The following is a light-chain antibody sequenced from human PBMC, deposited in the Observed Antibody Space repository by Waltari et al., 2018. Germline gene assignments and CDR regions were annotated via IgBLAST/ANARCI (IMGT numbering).Light chain of an antibody. J-gene: IGKJ1*01. V-gene: IGKV1-5*01. Sequence: DIQMTQSPSTLPASEADRVTITCRASQSISNWLAWYQQQPGKAPKVLIYGASSLESGVPSRFSGSGSGTEFTLTISSLQPDDFANYYCQQYNDYSTWTFGQGTKVEIK. CDR2: GAS. CDR1: QSISNW. CDR3: QQYNDYSTWT.